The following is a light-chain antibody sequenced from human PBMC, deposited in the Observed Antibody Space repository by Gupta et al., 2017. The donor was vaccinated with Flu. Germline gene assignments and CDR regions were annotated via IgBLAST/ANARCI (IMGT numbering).Light chain of an antibody. CDR3: QQYNSYTGT. Sequence: GDRVTITCRASQSITGWLAWYQQKPGKAPKLLIYKTSNLESGVPSRFSGSGSGTEFTLTINSLQPDDFATYYCQQYNSYTGTFGQGTKVKSN. CDR1: QSITGW. CDR2: KTS. J-gene: IGKJ1*01. V-gene: IGKV1-5*03.